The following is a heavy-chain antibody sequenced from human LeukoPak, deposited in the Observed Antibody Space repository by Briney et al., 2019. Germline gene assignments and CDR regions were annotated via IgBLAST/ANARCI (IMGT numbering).Heavy chain of an antibody. CDR1: GFTFSSYG. J-gene: IGHJ4*02. CDR2: ISGSVGTI. D-gene: IGHD6-19*01. V-gene: IGHV3-23*01. CDR3: ARGGAVANDY. Sequence: LGGSLRLSCAASGFTFSSYGMSWVRQAPGKGLEWVSSISGSVGTIYYADSVKGRFTISRDNSKNTLYLQMNNLRAEDTAVYYCARGGAVANDYWGQGTLVTVSS.